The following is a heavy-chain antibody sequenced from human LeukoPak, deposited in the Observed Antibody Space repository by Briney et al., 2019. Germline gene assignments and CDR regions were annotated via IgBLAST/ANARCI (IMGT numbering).Heavy chain of an antibody. CDR2: ISYDGSNK. Sequence: PGRSLRLSCAASGFTFSSYAMHWVRQAPGKGLEWVAVISYDGSNKYYADSVKGRFTISRDNSKNTLYLQMNSLRAEDTAVYYCARGVAADGLDYWGQGALVTVSS. CDR3: ARGVAADGLDY. CDR1: GFTFSSYA. D-gene: IGHD6-13*01. V-gene: IGHV3-30-3*01. J-gene: IGHJ4*02.